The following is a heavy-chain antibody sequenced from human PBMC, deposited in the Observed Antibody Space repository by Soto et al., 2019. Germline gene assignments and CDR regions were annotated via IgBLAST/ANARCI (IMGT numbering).Heavy chain of an antibody. Sequence: EVQLVESGGGLVQPGGSLRLSCAASGFTFSSYSMNWVRQAPGKGLEWVSYISSSSSTIYYADSVRGRFTISRDTAKNTLSLQMDSLRVEDTAVYYCARLRSGYANGDFLEFWGQGTLVTVSS. J-gene: IGHJ4*02. CDR3: ARLRSGYANGDFLEF. CDR1: GFTFSSYS. D-gene: IGHD5-12*01. V-gene: IGHV3-48*01. CDR2: ISSSSSTI.